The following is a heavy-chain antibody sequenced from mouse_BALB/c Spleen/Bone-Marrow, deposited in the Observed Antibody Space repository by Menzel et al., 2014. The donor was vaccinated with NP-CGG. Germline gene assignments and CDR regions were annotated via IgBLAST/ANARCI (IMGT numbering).Heavy chain of an antibody. CDR2: INPSNGRA. D-gene: IGHD2-2*01. CDR3: ARAGGYDGFAY. Sequence: QVQLQQSGAELVKPGASVKPSCKASGYTFTSYWMHWVKQRPGQGLEWIGEINPSNGRADYNEKFRSKATLTVDRSSSTAYMRLSSLTPEGSVVYYCARAGGYDGFAYWGQGTLVTVSA. J-gene: IGHJ3*01. CDR1: GYTFTSYW. V-gene: IGHV1S81*02.